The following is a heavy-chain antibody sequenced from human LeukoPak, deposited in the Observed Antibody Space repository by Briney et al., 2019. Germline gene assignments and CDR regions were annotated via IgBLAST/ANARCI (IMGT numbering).Heavy chain of an antibody. V-gene: IGHV3-20*04. J-gene: IGHJ4*02. Sequence: PGGSLRLSCAASGFTFDDYGMSWVRQAPGKGLEWVSGINWNGGSTGYADSVKGRFTISRDNAKNSLYLQMNSLRAEDTALYYCARVGGYSYGTDLDYWGQGTLVTVSS. D-gene: IGHD5-18*01. CDR3: ARVGGYSYGTDLDY. CDR1: GFTFDDYG. CDR2: INWNGGST.